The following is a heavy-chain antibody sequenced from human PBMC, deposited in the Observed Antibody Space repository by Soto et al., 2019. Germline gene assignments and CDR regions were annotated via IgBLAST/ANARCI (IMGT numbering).Heavy chain of an antibody. CDR2: IYSGGST. Sequence: EVQLVESGGGLMQPGGSLRLSCAASGFTVSSNYMSWVRQAPGKGLEWVSVIYSGGSTYYADSVKGRFTISRDNSKNTLYLQMNSLRAEATAVYYCARHITMDPLLVYWGQGTLVTVSS. D-gene: IGHD3-10*01. CDR3: ARHITMDPLLVY. CDR1: GFTVSSNY. J-gene: IGHJ4*02. V-gene: IGHV3-53*01.